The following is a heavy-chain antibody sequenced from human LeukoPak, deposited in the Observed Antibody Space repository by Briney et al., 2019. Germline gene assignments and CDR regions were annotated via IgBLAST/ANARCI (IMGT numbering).Heavy chain of an antibody. CDR2: INPSGGST. V-gene: IGHV1-46*01. CDR3: ARDYSTYIVATGTPLDY. Sequence: ASVKVSCKASGYAFTSYYMHWVRQAPGQGLEWMGIINPSGGSTSYAQKFQGRVTMTRDTSTSTVYMELSSLRSEDTAVYYCARDYSTYIVATGTPLDYWGQGTLVTVSS. D-gene: IGHD5-12*01. J-gene: IGHJ4*02. CDR1: GYAFTSYY.